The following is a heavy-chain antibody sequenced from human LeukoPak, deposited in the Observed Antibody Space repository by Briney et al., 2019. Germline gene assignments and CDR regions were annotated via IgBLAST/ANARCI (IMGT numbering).Heavy chain of an antibody. CDR2: INPSGGST. D-gene: IGHD2-15*01. Sequence: ASVKVSCKASGYTFTSYYMHWVRQAPGQGLEWMGIINPSGGSTSYAQKFQGRVTMTRDTSTSTVYMELSSLRSEDTAVYYCARESLGLSEPGWFDPWGQGTLVTVSS. CDR3: ARESLGLSEPGWFDP. J-gene: IGHJ5*02. V-gene: IGHV1-46*01. CDR1: GYTFTSYY.